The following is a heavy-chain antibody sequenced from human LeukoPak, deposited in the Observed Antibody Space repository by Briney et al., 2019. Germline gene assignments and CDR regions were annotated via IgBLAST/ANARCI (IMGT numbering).Heavy chain of an antibody. V-gene: IGHV4-61*01. CDR3: ASLNYHGSGSPFDY. CDR1: GGSISSGSYY. CDR2: IFNSANI. J-gene: IGHJ4*02. Sequence: SETLSLTCTVSGGSISSGSYYWSWIRQPPGEELECIGYIFNSANIRYNPSLQSRVTISVDTSKNQFSLKLTSVTAADTAIYYCASLNYHGSGSPFDYWGQGMLVTVSS. D-gene: IGHD3-10*01.